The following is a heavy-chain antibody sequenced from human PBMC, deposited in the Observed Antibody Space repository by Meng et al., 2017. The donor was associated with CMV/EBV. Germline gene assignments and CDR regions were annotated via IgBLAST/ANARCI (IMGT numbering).Heavy chain of an antibody. CDR3: ARDFPYCSSTSCYPW. V-gene: IGHV3-21*01. CDR1: GFTFSSYS. D-gene: IGHD2-2*01. CDR2: ISSSSSYI. J-gene: IGHJ4*02. Sequence: GESLKISCAASGFTFSSYSMNWVRQAPGKGLEWVSSISSSSSYISYADSVKGRFTISRDNAKNSLYLQMNSLRAEDTAVYYCARDFPYCSSTSCYPWWGQGTLVTVSS.